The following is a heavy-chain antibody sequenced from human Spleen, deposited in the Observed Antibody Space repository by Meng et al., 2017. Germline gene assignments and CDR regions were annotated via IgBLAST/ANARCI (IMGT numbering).Heavy chain of an antibody. Sequence: SVKVSCKASGGTFSTYAISWVRQAPGQGLEWMGGIIPIFGTANYAQKFQGRVTITRNTSISTAYMELSSLRSEDTAVYYCARGLGGTDFDYWGQGTLVTVSS. CDR2: IIPIFGTA. D-gene: IGHD3-10*01. CDR1: GGTFSTYA. J-gene: IGHJ4*02. V-gene: IGHV1-69*05. CDR3: ARGLGGTDFDY.